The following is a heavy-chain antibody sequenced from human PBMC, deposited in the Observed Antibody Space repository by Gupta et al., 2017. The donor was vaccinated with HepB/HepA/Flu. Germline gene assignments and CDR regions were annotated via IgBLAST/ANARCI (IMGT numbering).Heavy chain of an antibody. CDR1: GFTFSNAW. V-gene: IGHV3-15*01. J-gene: IGHJ4*02. Sequence: EVQLVESGGGLVKPGGSLRLSCAASGFTFSNAWMSWVRQAPGKGLEWVGRIKSKTDGGTTDYAAPVKGRFTISRDDSKNTLYLQMNSLKTEDTAVYYCTTLYYYDSSGYSPVLYWGQGTLVTVSS. CDR3: TTLYYYDSSGYSPVLY. CDR2: IKSKTDGGTT. D-gene: IGHD3-22*01.